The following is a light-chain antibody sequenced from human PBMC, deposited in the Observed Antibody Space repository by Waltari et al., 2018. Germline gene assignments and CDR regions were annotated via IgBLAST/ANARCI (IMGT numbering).Light chain of an antibody. CDR1: SSDLGGYNL. J-gene: IGLJ2*01. CDR2: EVS. Sequence: QSALTQPASVSGSPGQSITISCTGTSSDLGGYNLVSWYQQHPGTAPKLMIYEVSKRPSGVSNRFSGSKSGNTASLTISGLQAEDEADYYCCSYAGSSTSVVFGGGTKLTVL. CDR3: CSYAGSSTSVV. V-gene: IGLV2-23*02.